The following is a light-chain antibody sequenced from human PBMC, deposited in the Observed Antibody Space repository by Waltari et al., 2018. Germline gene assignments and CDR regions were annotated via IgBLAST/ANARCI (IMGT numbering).Light chain of an antibody. V-gene: IGKV1-5*03. CDR2: PTS. CDR3: QQYNTYSTYT. J-gene: IGKJ2*01. CDR1: QSIRTW. Sequence: DIQMTQSPSILSASVGDRVTITCRASQSIRTWLAWYQQKPGKAPKLLLYPTSNLETGVPSRFSGSGSGTEFSLTISSLQPDDFATYYCQQYNTYSTYTFGQGTKLEIK.